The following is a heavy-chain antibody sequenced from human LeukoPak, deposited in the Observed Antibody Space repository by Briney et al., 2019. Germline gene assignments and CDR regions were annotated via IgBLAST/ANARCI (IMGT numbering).Heavy chain of an antibody. V-gene: IGHV4-39*07. Sequence: PSETLSLTCTVSGGSISSSSYYWGWIRQPPGKGLEWIGSIYCSGSTYYNPSLKSRVTISVDTSKNQFSLKLSSVTAADTAVYYCAKDKTGYSSSWYHYWGQETLVTVSS. J-gene: IGHJ4*02. D-gene: IGHD6-13*01. CDR2: IYCSGST. CDR1: GGSISSSSYY. CDR3: AKDKTGYSSSWYHY.